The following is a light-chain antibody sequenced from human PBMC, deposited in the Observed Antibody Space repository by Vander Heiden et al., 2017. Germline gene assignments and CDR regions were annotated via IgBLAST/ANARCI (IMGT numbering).Light chain of an antibody. CDR3: QQYYSTP. V-gene: IGKV4-1*01. CDR1: QSVLYSSNNKSY. J-gene: IGKJ1*01. CDR2: WAS. Sequence: DIVMTQSPDPLAVSLGERATINCKSSQSVLYSSNNKSYLAWYQQKPGQPPKLLIYWASTRESGVPDRFSGSGSGTDFTLTISSLQAEDVAVYYCQQYYSTPFGQGTKVEIK.